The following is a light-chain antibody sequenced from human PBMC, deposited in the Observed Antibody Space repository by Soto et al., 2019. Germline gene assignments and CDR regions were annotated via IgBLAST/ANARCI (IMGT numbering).Light chain of an antibody. J-gene: IGKJ4*01. V-gene: IGKV3-11*01. CDR2: DVS. CDR1: QSVGTF. CDR3: QHRASWPPSVT. Sequence: EVVLTQSPATLSLSPRARATLSCRASQSVGTFLSWYQQKPGQAPRLLIYDVSNRATGVPARFGGSGSGTDFTLSIRTLETEDFAVYYCQHRASWPPSVTFGGGTRV.